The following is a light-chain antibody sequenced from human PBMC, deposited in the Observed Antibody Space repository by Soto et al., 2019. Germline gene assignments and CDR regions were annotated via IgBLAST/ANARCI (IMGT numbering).Light chain of an antibody. CDR3: HQYGTSPWT. CDR1: QRISNSA. J-gene: IGKJ1*01. Sequence: EIVLTQSPGTLSLSPGERATLSCRAGQRISNSALAWYQQKRGQAPRLLVFGAANRATGVPDRFSGSGSGADFTLTITRLEPEDFAVYYCHQYGTSPWTFGQGTNVEIK. CDR2: GAA. V-gene: IGKV3-20*01.